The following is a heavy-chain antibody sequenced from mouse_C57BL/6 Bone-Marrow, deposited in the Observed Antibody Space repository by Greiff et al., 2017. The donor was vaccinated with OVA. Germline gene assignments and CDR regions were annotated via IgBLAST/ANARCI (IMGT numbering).Heavy chain of an antibody. D-gene: IGHD2-5*01. CDR3: ARHYSNPYWYFDV. J-gene: IGHJ1*03. CDR2: INPYNGGT. V-gene: IGHV1-19*01. CDR1: GYTFTDYY. Sequence: EVQLQQSGPVLVKPGASVKMSCKASGYTFTDYYMNWVKQSHGKSLEWIGVINPYNGGTSYNQKFKGKATLTVDKSSSTAYMELNSLTSEDSAVYYCARHYSNPYWYFDVWGTGTTVTVSS.